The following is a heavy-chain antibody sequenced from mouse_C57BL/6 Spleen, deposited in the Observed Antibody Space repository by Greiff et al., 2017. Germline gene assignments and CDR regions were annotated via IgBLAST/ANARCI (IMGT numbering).Heavy chain of an antibody. CDR1: GFSLTSYG. D-gene: IGHD2-2*01. CDR3: ASPYGNDGYWYFDV. J-gene: IGHJ1*03. CDR2: IWCGGSP. V-gene: IGHV2-2*01. Sequence: VQLQQSGPGLVQPSQSLSITCTVSGFSLTSYGVHWVRQSPGKGLEWLGVIWCGGSPDYNAAFISRLSISKDNSKSQVFFKMNSLQADNTAIYYCASPYGNDGYWYFDVWGTGTTVTVSS.